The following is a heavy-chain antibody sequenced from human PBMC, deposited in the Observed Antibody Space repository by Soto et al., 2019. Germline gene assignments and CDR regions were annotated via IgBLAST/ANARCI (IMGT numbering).Heavy chain of an antibody. D-gene: IGHD3-16*01. V-gene: IGHV1-8*01. Sequence: QGQLVQSGAEVKKPGASVKVSCKASGYTFTSYDINWVRLAPGQGLEWMGWMNPNSGNTAYAQKFQGSVTLTRNTSISTAYMELSSLRSEDTAVYYCARLKQDYAVAWGPGTLVTVDS. CDR2: MNPNSGNT. CDR1: GYTFTSYD. J-gene: IGHJ5*02. CDR3: ARLKQDYAVA.